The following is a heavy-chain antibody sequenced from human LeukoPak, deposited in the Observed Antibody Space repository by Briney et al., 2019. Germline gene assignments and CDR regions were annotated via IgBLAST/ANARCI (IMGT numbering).Heavy chain of an antibody. V-gene: IGHV4-39*01. Sequence: SETLSLTCTASGGSISSSSYYWGWIRQPPGKGLEWIGSIYYSGSTYYNPSLKSRVTISVDTSKNQFSLKLSSVTAADTAVYYCARGGDSSGYYDGYFDYWGQGTLVTVSS. CDR2: IYYSGST. D-gene: IGHD3-22*01. J-gene: IGHJ4*02. CDR3: ARGGDSSGYYDGYFDY. CDR1: GGSISSSSYY.